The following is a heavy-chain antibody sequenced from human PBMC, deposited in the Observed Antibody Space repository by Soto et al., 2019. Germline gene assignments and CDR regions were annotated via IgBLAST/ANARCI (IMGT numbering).Heavy chain of an antibody. CDR3: AKDQYSGSPGKPDY. CDR1: GFTFSSYA. J-gene: IGHJ4*02. CDR2: ISGSGGST. Sequence: PGGSLRLSCAASGFTFSSYAMSWVRQAPGKGLEWVSAISGSGGSTYYADSVKGRFTISRDNSKNTLCLQMNTLGAEDTAIYYCAKDQYSGSPGKPDYWGQGTQVTVSS. V-gene: IGHV3-23*01. D-gene: IGHD1-26*01.